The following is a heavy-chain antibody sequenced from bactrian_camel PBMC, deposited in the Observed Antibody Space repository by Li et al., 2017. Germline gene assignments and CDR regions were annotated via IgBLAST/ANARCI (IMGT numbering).Heavy chain of an antibody. D-gene: IGHD5*01. CDR3: AKSTTSIGVVMDYAN. V-gene: IGHV3S53*01. Sequence: QSGGSLRLSCEVTEYIVSGYCMGSFRQAPGKEREAVASIDSVGSTHYADSVKGRFTISRDNAKNTVWLQLNSLETEDMAVYYCAKSTTSIGVVMDYANWGQGTQVTVS. CDR2: IDSVGST. J-gene: IGHJ4*01. CDR1: EYIVSGYC.